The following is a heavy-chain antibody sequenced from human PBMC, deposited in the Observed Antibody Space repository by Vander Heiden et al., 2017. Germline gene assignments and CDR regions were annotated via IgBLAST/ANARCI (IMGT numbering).Heavy chain of an antibody. CDR3: AKGGPGSSMDV. J-gene: IGHJ6*02. Sequence: QVQLVESGGGVVQPGRSLRLSCAASGFTFSSYGMHWVRQAPGKGLEWVAVISYDGSNKYEADSVKGRFTISRDNSKNTLYLQMNSLRAEDTAVYYCAKGGPGSSMDVWGQGTTVTVSS. V-gene: IGHV3-30*18. CDR2: ISYDGSNK. D-gene: IGHD5-12*01. CDR1: GFTFSSYG.